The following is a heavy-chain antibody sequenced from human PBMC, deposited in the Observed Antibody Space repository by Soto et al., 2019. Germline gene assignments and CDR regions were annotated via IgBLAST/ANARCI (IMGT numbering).Heavy chain of an antibody. V-gene: IGHV4-59*11. CDR2: IYFSGST. Sequence: PPETLSLTCTVSGGSMRGHYWGWIRQPPGKGLEWIGYIYFSGSTKYNPSLKSRVTISVDTSKNQLSLRLNSVTAADTAVYYCARDMNNWNYDYWGLGTLVTVSS. D-gene: IGHD1-7*01. CDR1: GGSMRGHY. J-gene: IGHJ4*02. CDR3: ARDMNNWNYDY.